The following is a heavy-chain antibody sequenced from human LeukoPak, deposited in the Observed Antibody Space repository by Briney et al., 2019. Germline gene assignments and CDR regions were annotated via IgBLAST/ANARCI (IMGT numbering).Heavy chain of an antibody. CDR3: ARDIRYCSSTSCYIQANWFDP. CDR1: GYTFTGYY. J-gene: IGHJ5*02. CDR2: INPNSGGT. D-gene: IGHD2-2*02. Sequence: GASVKVSCKASGYTFTGYYMHWVRQAPGQGLVWMGWINPNSGGTNYAQKFQGRVTMTRDTSISTAYMELSRLRSDDTAVYYCARDIRYCSSTSCYIQANWFDPWGQGTLVTVSS. V-gene: IGHV1-2*02.